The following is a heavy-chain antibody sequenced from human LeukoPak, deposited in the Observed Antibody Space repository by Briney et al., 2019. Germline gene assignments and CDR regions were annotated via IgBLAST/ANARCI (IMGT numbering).Heavy chain of an antibody. D-gene: IGHD1-26*01. V-gene: IGHV4-39*01. J-gene: IGHJ5*02. CDR1: GGSISSSSYY. Sequence: SETLSLTCTVSGGSISSSSYYWGWIRQPPGKGLEWIGSIYYSGSTYYNPSLKSRVTISVDTSKNQFSLKLSSVTAADTAVYYCARREVPWFDPWGQGTLVTVS. CDR2: IYYSGST. CDR3: ARREVPWFDP.